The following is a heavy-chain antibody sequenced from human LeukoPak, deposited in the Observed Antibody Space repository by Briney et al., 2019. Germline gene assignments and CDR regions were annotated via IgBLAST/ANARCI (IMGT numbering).Heavy chain of an antibody. CDR2: ITGNGATT. Sequence: GGSLRLSCAASGFTFSSSAMSWVRQTPGRGLEWVSSITGNGATTYYSDSVKGRFTISRDNSKNTLSLQMNSLRAEDTAVYFCAKERRRVDTAMVRSYYFENWGQGTLVTVSS. CDR1: GFTFSSSA. J-gene: IGHJ4*02. D-gene: IGHD5-18*01. CDR3: AKERRRVDTAMVRSYYFEN. V-gene: IGHV3-23*01.